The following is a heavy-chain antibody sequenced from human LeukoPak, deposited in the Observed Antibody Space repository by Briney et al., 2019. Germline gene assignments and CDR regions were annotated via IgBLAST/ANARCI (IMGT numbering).Heavy chain of an antibody. CDR2: MNHSGST. CDR1: GGFFSGYY. D-gene: IGHD3-3*01. Sequence: SETLSLTCAVYGGFFSGYYWRWIRQPPGKGLEWIGEMNHSGSTNYNPSLKSRVTISVDTSKNQFSLKLSSVTAADTAVYYCARLPITIFGVVYQNYFDYWGQGTLVTVSS. V-gene: IGHV4-34*01. CDR3: ARLPITIFGVVYQNYFDY. J-gene: IGHJ4*02.